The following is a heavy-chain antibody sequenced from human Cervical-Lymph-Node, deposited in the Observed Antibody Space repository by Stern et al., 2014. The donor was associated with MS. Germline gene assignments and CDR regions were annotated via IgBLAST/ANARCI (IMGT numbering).Heavy chain of an antibody. V-gene: IGHV1-8*01. CDR2: MNPNNANT. CDR3: VRGGLSYGYGLDA. D-gene: IGHD3-16*01. Sequence: VQLVESGSQVRKPGASVKVSCQASGYTFINYDIFWVRQATGQVLEWMGWMNPNNANTGHAQKFQGRVTMTRNTSISTAYMELSGLRSDDTAVYYCVRGGLSYGYGLDAWGQGTAVIVSS. J-gene: IGHJ6*02. CDR1: GYTFINYD.